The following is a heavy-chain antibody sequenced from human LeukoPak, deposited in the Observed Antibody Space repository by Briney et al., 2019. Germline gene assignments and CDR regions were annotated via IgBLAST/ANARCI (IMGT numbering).Heavy chain of an antibody. J-gene: IGHJ3*02. V-gene: IGHV4-59*01. D-gene: IGHD3-10*01. CDR1: GFTFSSYA. CDR2: IYYSGST. Sequence: GSLRLSCAASGFTFSSYAMSWIRQPPGKGLEWIGYIYYSGSTNYNPSLKSRVTISVDTSKNQFSLKLSSVTAADTAVYYCARDGSPYAFDIWGQGTMVTVSS. CDR3: ARDGSPYAFDI.